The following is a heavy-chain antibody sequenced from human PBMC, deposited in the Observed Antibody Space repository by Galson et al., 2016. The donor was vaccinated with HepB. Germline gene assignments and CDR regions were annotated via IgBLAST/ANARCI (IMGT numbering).Heavy chain of an antibody. CDR1: GFTFSSSS. Sequence: SLRLSCAASGFTFSSSSMNWVRQAPGKGLEWVSSISSSSSYIHTADSVKGRLTISRDNAKNSLYLQMNSLRAEDTAVYYCARDILWFGELTRVYYFDYWGQGTRVTVSS. CDR2: ISSSSSYI. J-gene: IGHJ4*02. D-gene: IGHD3-10*01. CDR3: ARDILWFGELTRVYYFDY. V-gene: IGHV3-21*01.